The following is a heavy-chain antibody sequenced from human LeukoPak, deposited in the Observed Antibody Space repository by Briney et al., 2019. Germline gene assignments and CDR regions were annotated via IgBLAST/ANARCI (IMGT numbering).Heavy chain of an antibody. J-gene: IGHJ4*02. Sequence: GGSLRLSCANTRLTFSKYAMSWVRQAPGKGLEWVSTISGAGGSTYYPDSVKGRFTISRDNSKNTVYLQMNSLRAEDTAIYYCAKDGVGCSSGSCYAGDYFDHWGQGTLVTVSS. CDR2: ISGAGGST. CDR1: RLTFSKYA. CDR3: AKDGVGCSSGSCYAGDYFDH. D-gene: IGHD2-2*01. V-gene: IGHV3-23*01.